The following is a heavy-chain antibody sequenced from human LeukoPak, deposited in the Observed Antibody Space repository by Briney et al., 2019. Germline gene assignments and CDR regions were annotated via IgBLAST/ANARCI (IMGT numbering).Heavy chain of an antibody. V-gene: IGHV1-46*01. J-gene: IGHJ3*02. CDR1: GYTFTSNY. D-gene: IGHD3-3*01. CDR2: ISPSGGST. CDR3: ARGEVVTIFGVVYGALGNAFDI. Sequence: GASVKVSCKAFGYTFTSNYMHWVRQAPGQGPEWMGVISPSGGSTTYAQKFQGRVTMTRDMSTSTVYMELSSLRSEDTAVYYCARGEVVTIFGVVYGALGNAFDIWGQGTMVTVSS.